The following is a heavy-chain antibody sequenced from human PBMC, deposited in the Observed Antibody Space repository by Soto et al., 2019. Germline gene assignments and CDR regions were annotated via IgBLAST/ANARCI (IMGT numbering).Heavy chain of an antibody. J-gene: IGHJ1*01. CDR3: ARDMVRGLYPEYFQH. D-gene: IGHD3-10*01. CDR2: IYAGGST. Sequence: EVQLVESGGGLVQPGGSLRLSCAASGFTVSSNYMSWVRQAPGKGLEWVSVIYAGGSTYYADSVKGRFTISRDNSKNTLYLQMNSLRAEDTAVYYCARDMVRGLYPEYFQHRGQGTLVTVSS. V-gene: IGHV3-66*01. CDR1: GFTVSSNY.